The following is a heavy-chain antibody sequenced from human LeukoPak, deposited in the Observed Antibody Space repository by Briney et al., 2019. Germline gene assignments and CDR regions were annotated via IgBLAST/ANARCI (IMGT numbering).Heavy chain of an antibody. D-gene: IGHD3-22*01. Sequence: GESLKVSCKASGYTFTGYYMHWVRQAPGQGLEWMGWINPNSGGTNYAQKLQGRVTMTRDTSISTAYMELSRLRSDDTAVYYCARGRTYYYDSSGYFDAFDIWGQGTMVTVSS. CDR3: ARGRTYYYDSSGYFDAFDI. J-gene: IGHJ3*02. V-gene: IGHV1-2*02. CDR2: INPNSGGT. CDR1: GYTFTGYY.